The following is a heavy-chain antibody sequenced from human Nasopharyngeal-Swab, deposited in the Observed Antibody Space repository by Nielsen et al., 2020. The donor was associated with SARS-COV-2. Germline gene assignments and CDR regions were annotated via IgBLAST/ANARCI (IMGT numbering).Heavy chain of an antibody. J-gene: IGHJ4*02. CDR2: ILVNRYTE. CDR3: ARLDPFGSEDK. V-gene: IGHV3-23*01. CDR1: GFTFSSYS. Sequence: GGSLRLSCAASGFTFSSYSMSWLRQAPGKGLEWIGQILVNRYTEYHPSVRGRITVYADTSENSLSLRLSSVTAADTAVYYCARLDPFGSEDKWGQGTLVTVSS. D-gene: IGHD1-1*01.